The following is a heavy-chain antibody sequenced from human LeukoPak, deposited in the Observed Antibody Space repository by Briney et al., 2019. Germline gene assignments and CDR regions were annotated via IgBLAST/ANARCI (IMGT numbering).Heavy chain of an antibody. CDR3: ARALASSSWYRYYYYMDV. CDR2: ISYDGSNK. J-gene: IGHJ6*03. CDR1: GFTFSSYA. V-gene: IGHV3-30*04. Sequence: GGSLRLSCAASGFTFSSYAMHWVRQAPGKGLEWVAVISYDGSNKYYADSVKGRFTISRDNSKNTLYLQMNSLRAEDTAVYYCARALASSSWYRYYYYMDVWGKGTTVTVSS. D-gene: IGHD6-13*01.